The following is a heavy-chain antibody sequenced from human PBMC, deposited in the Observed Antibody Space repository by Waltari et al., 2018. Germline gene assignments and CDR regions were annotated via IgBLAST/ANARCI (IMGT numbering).Heavy chain of an antibody. CDR1: GGSISSSSYY. D-gene: IGHD3-3*01. CDR3: ARTIYDFWSGYYPMEGLNGMDV. J-gene: IGHJ6*02. V-gene: IGHV4-39*01. CDR2: IYYSGST. Sequence: QLQLQESGPGLVKPSETLSLTCTVSGGSISSSSYYWGWIRQPPGKGLEWIGSIYYSGSTDHHPSLNRRVTISVDTSKNQFSLKLSSVTAADTAVYYCARTIYDFWSGYYPMEGLNGMDVWGQGTTVTVSS.